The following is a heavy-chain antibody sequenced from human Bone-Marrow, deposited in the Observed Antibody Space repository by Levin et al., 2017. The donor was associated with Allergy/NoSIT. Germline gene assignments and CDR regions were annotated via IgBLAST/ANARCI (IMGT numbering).Heavy chain of an antibody. CDR3: AHTIASYGVVIPYGMDI. Sequence: SGPTLVKPTQTLTLTCTFSGFSLSPTGVGVAWIRQPPGKALEWLALIYWDDDKRYRPSLRGRLTVTKDTSKNQVVLTMTHMAPVDTATYYCAHTIASYGVVIPYGMDIWGQGTTVTVSS. D-gene: IGHD3-3*01. J-gene: IGHJ6*02. CDR2: IYWDDDK. CDR1: GFSLSPTGVG. V-gene: IGHV2-5*02.